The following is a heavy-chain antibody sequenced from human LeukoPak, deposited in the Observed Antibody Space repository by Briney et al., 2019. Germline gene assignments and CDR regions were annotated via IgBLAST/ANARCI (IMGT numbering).Heavy chain of an antibody. CDR3: TGGPSSSWYTEGSDY. CDR1: GGSFSGYY. J-gene: IGHJ4*02. D-gene: IGHD6-13*01. Sequence: SETLSLTCAVYGGSFSGYYWSWIRQPPGKGLEWIGEINHSGSTNYNPSLKSRVTISAEATTNQFSRTLSSVTAAHTPLNYRTGGPSSSWYTEGSDYWGQGTLVTVSS. CDR2: INHSGST. V-gene: IGHV4-34*01.